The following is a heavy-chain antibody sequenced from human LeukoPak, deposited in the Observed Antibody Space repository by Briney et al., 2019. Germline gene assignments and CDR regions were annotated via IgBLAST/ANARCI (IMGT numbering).Heavy chain of an antibody. D-gene: IGHD3-22*01. CDR1: GGSISSYY. CDR2: IYYSGST. V-gene: IGHV4-59*12. CDR3: ARVGGLYDSSGYYYSHYRYFQH. Sequence: SETLSLTCTVSGGSISSYYWSWIRQPPGKGLEWIGYIYYSGSTNYNPSLKSRVTISVDTSKNQFSLKLSSVTAADTAVYYCARVGGLYDSSGYYYSHYRYFQHWGQGTLVTVSS. J-gene: IGHJ1*01.